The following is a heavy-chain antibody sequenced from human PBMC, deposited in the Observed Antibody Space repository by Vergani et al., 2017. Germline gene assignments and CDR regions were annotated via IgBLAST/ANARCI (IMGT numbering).Heavy chain of an antibody. Sequence: QVQLQESGPGLVKPSETLSLTCTVSGGSISSYYWSWIRQPPGKGLEWIGYIYYSGSTNYNPSLKSRVTISVDTSKNPFSLKLSSVTAADTAVYYCARAKGRNYYGSGSYHYWYFDLWGRGTLVTVSS. D-gene: IGHD3-10*01. J-gene: IGHJ2*01. V-gene: IGHV4-59*01. CDR3: ARAKGRNYYGSGSYHYWYFDL. CDR2: IYYSGST. CDR1: GGSISSYY.